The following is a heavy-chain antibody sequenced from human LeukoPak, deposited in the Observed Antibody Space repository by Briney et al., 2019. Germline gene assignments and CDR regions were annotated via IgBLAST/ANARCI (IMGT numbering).Heavy chain of an antibody. Sequence: SETLSLTCAVYGGSFSGYYWSWIRQPPGKGLEWIGEINHSGSTNYNPSLKSRVTISVDTSKNQFSLKLNSVTAADTAVYYCARGGGRNNWNNLDYWGQGTLVTVSS. V-gene: IGHV4-34*01. CDR2: INHSGST. CDR1: GGSFSGYY. D-gene: IGHD1/OR15-1a*01. CDR3: ARGGGRNNWNNLDY. J-gene: IGHJ4*02.